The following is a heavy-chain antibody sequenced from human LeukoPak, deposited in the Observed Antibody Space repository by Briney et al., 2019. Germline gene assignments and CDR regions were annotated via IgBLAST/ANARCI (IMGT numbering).Heavy chain of an antibody. CDR3: ARDRGDSGYDRPLDY. J-gene: IGHJ4*02. Sequence: PSQTLSLTCAVSGGSISSGSYSWSWIRQPPGKGLEWIGYIYPRGSTYYNPSLKSRVTISVDTSKNQFSLKLSSVTAADTAVYYCARDRGDSGYDRPLDYWGQGTLVTVSS. D-gene: IGHD5-12*01. CDR1: GGSISSGSYS. CDR2: IYPRGST. V-gene: IGHV4-30-2*01.